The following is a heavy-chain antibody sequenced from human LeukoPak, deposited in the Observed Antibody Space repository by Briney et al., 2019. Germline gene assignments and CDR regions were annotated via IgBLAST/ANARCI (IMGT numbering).Heavy chain of an antibody. D-gene: IGHD1-14*01. J-gene: IGHJ6*02. Sequence: GGSLRLSCAASEFIFSSYSMNWVRQAPGKGLEWVSSISSSSSYKYYADSVKGRFTISRDNAKNSLYLQMNSLRAEDTAVYYCARDGDRSGYYGMDVWGQGTTVTVSS. CDR3: ARDGDRSGYYGMDV. CDR2: ISSSSSYK. CDR1: EFIFSSYS. V-gene: IGHV3-21*01.